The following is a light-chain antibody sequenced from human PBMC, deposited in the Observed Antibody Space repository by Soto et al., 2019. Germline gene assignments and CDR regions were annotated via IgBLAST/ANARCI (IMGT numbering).Light chain of an antibody. V-gene: IGKV1-9*01. CDR3: QQLNGSPPI. CDR2: GAS. J-gene: IGKJ3*01. CDR1: QVIANY. Sequence: DIQLTQSPSSLSASVGDRVSITCRASQVIANYLAWYQQKPGNAPKLLIYGASTLQSDVPSRFSGSGSGTEFTLTISSLQPEDFATYYCQQLNGSPPIFGHGTKVDI.